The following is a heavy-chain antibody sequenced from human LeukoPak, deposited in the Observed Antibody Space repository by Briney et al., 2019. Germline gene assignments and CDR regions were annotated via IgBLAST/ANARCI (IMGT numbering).Heavy chain of an antibody. CDR2: LNWNGAGT. Sequence: TGGSLRLSCAASGFILSSYAMSWVRQAPGKGLEWVSSLNWNGAGTSYVDSVKDRFTISRDNAKNSLYLQMNSLRVEDTAFYYCAREAACGGDCYYFDYWGQGTLVTVSS. J-gene: IGHJ4*02. CDR3: AREAACGGDCYYFDY. D-gene: IGHD2-21*02. CDR1: GFILSSYA. V-gene: IGHV3-20*04.